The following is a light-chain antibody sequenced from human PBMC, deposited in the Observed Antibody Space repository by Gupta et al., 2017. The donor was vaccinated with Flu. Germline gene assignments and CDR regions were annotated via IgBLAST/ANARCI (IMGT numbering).Light chain of an antibody. Sequence: DIQMTQSPSSLSASLGDRVTIPCRASQSVSNYLNWYQQKPGEAPKVLIHTASSMQSGIPSRFSGSGSGTDFTLTIRRLQPEDFATYYCQQSDITPDAFGEGTKLEIK. CDR2: TAS. J-gene: IGKJ2*01. CDR1: QSVSNY. CDR3: QQSDITPDA. V-gene: IGKV1-39*01.